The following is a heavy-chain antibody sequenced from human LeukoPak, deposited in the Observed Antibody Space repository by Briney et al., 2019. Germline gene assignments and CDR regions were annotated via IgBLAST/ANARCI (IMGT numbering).Heavy chain of an antibody. D-gene: IGHD3-10*01. V-gene: IGHV1-18*01. CDR3: AREQNHYYGSGINWFDP. J-gene: IGHJ5*02. CDR1: GYTFTSYG. Sequence: ASVKVSCKASGYTFTSYGISRVRQAPGQGLEWMGWISAYNGNTNYAQKLQGRVTMTTDTSTSTAYMELRSLRSDDTAVYYCAREQNHYYGSGINWFDPWGQGTLVTVSS. CDR2: ISAYNGNT.